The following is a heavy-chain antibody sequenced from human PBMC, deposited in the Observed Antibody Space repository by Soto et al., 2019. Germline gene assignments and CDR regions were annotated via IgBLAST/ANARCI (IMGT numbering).Heavy chain of an antibody. CDR3: ARDSPRTYCTNGVCYIGY. Sequence: QVSCKASGYTFTGYYMHWVRQATGQGLEWMGWINPNSGGTNYAQKFQGRVTMTRDTSISTAYMELSRLRSDDTAVYYCARDSPRTYCTNGVCYIGYWGQGTLVTVSS. J-gene: IGHJ4*02. V-gene: IGHV1-2*02. CDR2: INPNSGGT. CDR1: GYTFTGYY. D-gene: IGHD2-8*01.